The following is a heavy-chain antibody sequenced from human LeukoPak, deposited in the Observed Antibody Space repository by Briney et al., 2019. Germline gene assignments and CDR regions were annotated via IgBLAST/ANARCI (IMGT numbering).Heavy chain of an antibody. V-gene: IGHV3-48*03. CDR3: TKETPQMDV. CDR1: GFTFSSYE. D-gene: IGHD2-15*01. CDR2: ISSTGNTV. J-gene: IGHJ6*04. Sequence: TGGSLRLSCAASGFTFSSYEMNWVRQAPGQGLEWVAYISSTGNTVHYAGSVKGRFTTSRDNAKNSLYLQMNRLRAEDTAVYYCTKETPQMDVWGKGTTVIVSS.